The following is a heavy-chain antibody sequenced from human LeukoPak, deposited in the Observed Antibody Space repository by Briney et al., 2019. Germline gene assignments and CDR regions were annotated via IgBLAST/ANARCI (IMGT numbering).Heavy chain of an antibody. V-gene: IGHV5-51*01. CDR1: GYTFSTNW. J-gene: IGHJ3*02. CDR2: IYPGDSDT. Sequence: GESLKISCKGSGYTFSTNWIGWVRQMPGKGLEWMGIIYPGDSDTRYSPSFQGQVTISVDKPISTAYLQWSSLKASDTAMYYCARPPFIWGQGTMVTVSS. CDR3: ARPPFI.